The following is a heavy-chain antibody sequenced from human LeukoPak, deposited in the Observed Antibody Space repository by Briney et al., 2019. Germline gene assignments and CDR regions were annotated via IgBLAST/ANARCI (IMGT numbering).Heavy chain of an antibody. V-gene: IGHV4-34*08. J-gene: IGHJ4*02. CDR2: INHSGST. Sequence: SETLSLTCAVYGGTFSGYYWSWIRQPPGKGLEWIGEINHSGSTNYNPSLKSRVTISVDTSKNPFSPKLSSVPSDHTAVSYCATARYFDYWGQGTLVTVSS. CDR1: GGTFSGYY. D-gene: IGHD1-14*01. CDR3: ATARYFDY.